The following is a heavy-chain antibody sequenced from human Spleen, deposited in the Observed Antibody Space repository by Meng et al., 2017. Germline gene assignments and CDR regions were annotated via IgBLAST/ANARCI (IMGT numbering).Heavy chain of an antibody. CDR1: GGSISSGGYY. D-gene: IGHD4-11*01. Sequence: QVQLQESGPGLVKPSQTLSLTCTVSGGSISSGGYYWSWIRRPPGKGLEWIGEINHSGSTNYNPSLESRATISVDTSQNNLSLKLSSVTAADSAVYYCARGPTTMAHDFDYWGQGTLVTVSS. V-gene: IGHV4-31*03. J-gene: IGHJ4*02. CDR3: ARGPTTMAHDFDY. CDR2: INHSGST.